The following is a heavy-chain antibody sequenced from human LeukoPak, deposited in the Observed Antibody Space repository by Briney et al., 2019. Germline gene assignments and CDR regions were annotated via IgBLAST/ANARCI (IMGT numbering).Heavy chain of an antibody. D-gene: IGHD2-2*01. CDR1: EYSFTSYW. Sequence: GEYLKISCKGSEYSFTSYWIGWVRQMPGKGLEWMGIIYPGDSDPTYSRTFQGQVTISADKTIGTAYLQWSSLKASDTAMYYCARLHCTSTSCYAPDNYYCCYMDVWGKGTTVTVSS. J-gene: IGHJ6*03. V-gene: IGHV5-51*01. CDR3: ARLHCTSTSCYAPDNYYCCYMDV. CDR2: IYPGDSDP.